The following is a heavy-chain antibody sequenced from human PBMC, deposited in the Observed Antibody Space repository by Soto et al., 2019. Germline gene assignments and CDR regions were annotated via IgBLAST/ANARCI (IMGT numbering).Heavy chain of an antibody. CDR1: VFSFGTYG. Sequence: GWSLRLSCVASVFSFGTYGIHWGRQAPGKGLQWVALISYEGSNTYYADSVRGRFTISRDNSKNTLYLQMNTLRPEDTGVYYCARVTPGNNLYYFSGLDFWGQGTSVTVSS. V-gene: IGHV3-30-3*01. CDR3: ARVTPGNNLYYFSGLDF. CDR2: ISYEGSNT. D-gene: IGHD1-1*01. J-gene: IGHJ6*02.